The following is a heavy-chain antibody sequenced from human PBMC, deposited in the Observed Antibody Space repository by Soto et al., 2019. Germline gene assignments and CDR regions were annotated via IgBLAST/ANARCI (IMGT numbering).Heavy chain of an antibody. CDR1: GGSISSYY. D-gene: IGHD6-6*01. CDR3: ARGRIFFQLVRQSNYYYYYGMDV. J-gene: IGHJ6*02. Sequence: SETLSLTCTGSGGSISSYYWSWIRQPPGKGLEWVGYIYYSGSTNYKPSLKSRVTITVVTSKNQFALKLSSVTAADTALYYCARGRIFFQLVRQSNYYYYYGMDVCSHATTITFSS. V-gene: IGHV4-59*01. CDR2: IYYSGST.